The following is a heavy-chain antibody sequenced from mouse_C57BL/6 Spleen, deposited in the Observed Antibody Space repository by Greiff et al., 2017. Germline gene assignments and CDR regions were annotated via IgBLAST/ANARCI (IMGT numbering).Heavy chain of an antibody. V-gene: IGHV1-54*01. J-gene: IGHJ2*01. CDR2: INPGSGGT. CDR1: GYAFTNYL. Sequence: QVQLQQSGAELVRPGTSVKVSCKASGYAFTNYLIEWVKQRPGQGLEWIGVINPGSGGTNYNEKFKGKATLTADKSSSTAYMQLSSLTSEDSAVYFCARIYDGYLYYFDYWGQGTTLTVSS. CDR3: ARIYDGYLYYFDY. D-gene: IGHD2-3*01.